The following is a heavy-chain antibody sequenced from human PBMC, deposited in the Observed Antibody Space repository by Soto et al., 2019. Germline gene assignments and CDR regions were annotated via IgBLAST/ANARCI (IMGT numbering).Heavy chain of an antibody. D-gene: IGHD5-18*01. Sequence: SVKVSCKASGGTFSSYAISWVRQAPGQGLEWMGGIIPIFGTANYAQKLQGRVTITADESTSTAYMELSSLRSEDTAVYYCARRDTAMVTPGYYYGMDVWGQGTTVTVSS. V-gene: IGHV1-69*13. J-gene: IGHJ6*02. CDR2: IIPIFGTA. CDR1: GGTFSSYA. CDR3: ARRDTAMVTPGYYYGMDV.